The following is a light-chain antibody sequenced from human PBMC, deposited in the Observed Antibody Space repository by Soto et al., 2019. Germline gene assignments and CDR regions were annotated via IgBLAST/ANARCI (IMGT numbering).Light chain of an antibody. CDR2: KAS. CDR3: QHYHSYSEA. Sequence: DIQMTQSPSTLSGSVGDRVTITCRASQTISSWLAWYQQKPGKAPTLLIYKASTLKSGVPSRFSGSGSGTEFTLTISSLQPDDFATYDCQHYHSYSEAFGQGTTVELK. J-gene: IGKJ1*01. CDR1: QTISSW. V-gene: IGKV1-5*03.